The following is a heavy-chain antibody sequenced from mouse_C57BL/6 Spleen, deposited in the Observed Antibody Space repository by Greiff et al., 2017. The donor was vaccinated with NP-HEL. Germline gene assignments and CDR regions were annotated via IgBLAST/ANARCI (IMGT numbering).Heavy chain of an antibody. V-gene: IGHV5-6*01. J-gene: IGHJ2*01. D-gene: IGHD2-4*01. CDR1: GFTFSSYG. CDR3: ARHYDYDKGYFDY. Sequence: EVKLMESGGDLVKPGGSLKLSCAASGFTFSSYGMSWVRQTPDKRLEWVATISSGGSYTYYPDSVKGRFTISRDNAKNTLYLQMSSLKSEDTAMYYCARHYDYDKGYFDYWGQGTTLTVSS. CDR2: ISSGGSYT.